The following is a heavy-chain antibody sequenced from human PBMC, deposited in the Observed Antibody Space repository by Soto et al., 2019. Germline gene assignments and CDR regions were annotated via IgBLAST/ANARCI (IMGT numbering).Heavy chain of an antibody. CDR3: ARTLFGRSKGFDP. D-gene: IGHD3-16*01. J-gene: IGHJ5*02. Sequence: PSETLSLTCTVSGGSISSYYWSWIRQPPGKGLEWIGYIYYSGSTNYNPSPKSRVSISADTPKNQLSLKLSSVTAADTAVYYCARTLFGRSKGFDPWGQGTLVTGSS. CDR1: GGSISSYY. V-gene: IGHV4-59*01. CDR2: IYYSGST.